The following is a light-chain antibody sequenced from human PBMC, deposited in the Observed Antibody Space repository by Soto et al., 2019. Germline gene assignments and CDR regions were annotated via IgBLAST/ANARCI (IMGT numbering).Light chain of an antibody. V-gene: IGKV3-20*01. CDR3: QQYGSSPLT. CDR1: QTISSN. Sequence: EIVLTQSPGTLSLSPGERATLSCMASQTISSNLAWYQQKPGQTPRLLIYGASTRAAGIPARFSGSGSGTDFTLTISRLEPEDFAVYYCQQYGSSPLTFGGGTKVDIK. CDR2: GAS. J-gene: IGKJ4*01.